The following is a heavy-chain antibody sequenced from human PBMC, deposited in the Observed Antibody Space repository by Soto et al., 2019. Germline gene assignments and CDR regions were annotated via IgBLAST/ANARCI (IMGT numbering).Heavy chain of an antibody. CDR1: GFTFSSYA. V-gene: IGHV3-30-3*01. D-gene: IGHD4-17*01. Sequence: GGSLRLSCAASGFTFSSYAMHWVRQAPGKGLEWVAVISYDGSNKYYADSVKGRFTISRDNSKNTLYLQMNSLRAEDTAVYYCARSLTDGDYLYYYYGMDVWGQGTTVTVSS. J-gene: IGHJ6*02. CDR3: ARSLTDGDYLYYYYGMDV. CDR2: ISYDGSNK.